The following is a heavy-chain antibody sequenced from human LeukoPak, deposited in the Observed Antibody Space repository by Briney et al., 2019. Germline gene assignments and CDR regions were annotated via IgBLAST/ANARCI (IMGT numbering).Heavy chain of an antibody. CDR2: IYYSGST. V-gene: IGHV4-59*11. CDR1: GGSISSHY. D-gene: IGHD4-17*01. Sequence: SETLSLTCTVSGGSISSHYWSWIRQPPGKGLEWIGYIYYSGSTNYNPSLKSRVTISVDTSKNQFSLKLSSVTAADTAVYYCARDNDYGDYEAGGFDYWGQGTLVTVSS. CDR3: ARDNDYGDYEAGGFDY. J-gene: IGHJ4*02.